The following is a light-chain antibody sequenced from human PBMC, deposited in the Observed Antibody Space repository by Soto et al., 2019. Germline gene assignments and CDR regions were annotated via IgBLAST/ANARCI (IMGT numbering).Light chain of an antibody. CDR3: QQGHSTPYT. J-gene: IGKJ2*01. CDR2: SAS. CDR1: QNIRTY. V-gene: IGKV1-39*01. Sequence: DIPMTQSPYSLSASVGDSVTITCRASQNIRTYLTWYQQKPGRAPKLLIHSASALPTGVPSRFSGSGSGTEFTLTMSGLQPEDFATYYCQQGHSTPYTFGQGTKVEIK.